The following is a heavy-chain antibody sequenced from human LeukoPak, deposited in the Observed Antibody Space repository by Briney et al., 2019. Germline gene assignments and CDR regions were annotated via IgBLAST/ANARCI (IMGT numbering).Heavy chain of an antibody. V-gene: IGHV3-74*01. CDR3: ATKQWLAPPPDS. CDR2: INTDGTVT. CDR1: GFTFSKYW. J-gene: IGHJ4*02. D-gene: IGHD6-19*01. Sequence: GGSLRLSCAASGFTFSKYWMLWVRHAPGKGLESVSRINTDGTVTTYADSVKGRFTVSRDNADNTLFLQMNSVRDEDTAVYYCATKQWLAPPPDSWGQGTPVTVSS.